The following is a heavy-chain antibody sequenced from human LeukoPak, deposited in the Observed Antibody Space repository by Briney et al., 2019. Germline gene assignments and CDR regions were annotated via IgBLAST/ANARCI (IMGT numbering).Heavy chain of an antibody. Sequence: SETLSLTCTVSGGSISSSSYYWGWIRQPPGKGLEWIGSIYYSGSTYYNPSLKSRVTISVDTSKNQFSLKLSSVTAADTAVYYCARQEYQLLPIDYWGQGTLVTASS. CDR2: IYYSGST. V-gene: IGHV4-39*01. CDR3: ARQEYQLLPIDY. CDR1: GGSISSSSYY. J-gene: IGHJ4*02. D-gene: IGHD2-2*01.